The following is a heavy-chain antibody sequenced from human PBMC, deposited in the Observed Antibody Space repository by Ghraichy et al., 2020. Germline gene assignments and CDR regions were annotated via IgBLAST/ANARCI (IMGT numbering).Heavy chain of an antibody. D-gene: IGHD4-17*01. Sequence: SETLSLTCTVSGGSISSGDYYWSWIRQPPGKGLEWIGYIYYSGSTYYNPSLKSRVTISVDTSKNQFSLKLSSVTAADTAVYYCARGGDYGDSRLRHWGQGTLVTVSS. CDR2: IYYSGST. J-gene: IGHJ4*02. CDR1: GGSISSGDYY. V-gene: IGHV4-30-4*01. CDR3: ARGGDYGDSRLRH.